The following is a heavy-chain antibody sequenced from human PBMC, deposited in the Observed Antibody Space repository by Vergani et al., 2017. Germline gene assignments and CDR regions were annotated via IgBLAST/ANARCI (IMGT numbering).Heavy chain of an antibody. J-gene: IGHJ6*03. Sequence: QVQLVQSGAEVKKPGASVKVSCKASGYTFTSYGISWVRQAPGQGLEWMGWISAYNGNTNYAQKLQGRVTMTTDTSTSTAYMELRSLKSDDTAVYYCARSILVYCSSTSCYANGYYYYYMDVWGKGTTVTVSS. V-gene: IGHV1-18*01. CDR2: ISAYNGNT. CDR3: ARSILVYCSSTSCYANGYYYYYMDV. CDR1: GYTFTSYG. D-gene: IGHD2-2*01.